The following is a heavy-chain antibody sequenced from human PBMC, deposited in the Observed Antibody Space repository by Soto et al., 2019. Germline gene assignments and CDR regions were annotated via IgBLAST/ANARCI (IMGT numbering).Heavy chain of an antibody. V-gene: IGHV4-34*01. CDR3: ARGVIH. J-gene: IGHJ4*02. Sequence: SETLSVTCAVYGGSFSGYYWSWIRQPPGKGLEWTGEINHSGSTNYNPSLKSRVTISVDTSKNQFSLKLSSVTAADTAVYYCARGVIHWGQGTLVTVSS. CDR2: INHSGST. CDR1: GGSFSGYY. D-gene: IGHD2-21*01.